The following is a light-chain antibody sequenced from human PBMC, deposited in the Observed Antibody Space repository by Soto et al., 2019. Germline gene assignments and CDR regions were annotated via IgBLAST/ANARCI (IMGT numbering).Light chain of an antibody. CDR2: DAS. CDR1: QSISSW. J-gene: IGKJ1*01. V-gene: IGKV1-5*01. CDR3: QQYHSLWT. Sequence: IQMTQFPSSLSASVGDRVTITCRASQSISSWLAWYQQKPGKAPKLLIYDASTLERGVPSSFSGSGSGTEFTLTISSLQPDDFANYYCQQYHSLWTFGEGTKVDIK.